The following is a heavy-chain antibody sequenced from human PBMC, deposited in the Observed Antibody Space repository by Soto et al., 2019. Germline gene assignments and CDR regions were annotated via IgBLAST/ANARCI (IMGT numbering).Heavy chain of an antibody. J-gene: IGHJ4*02. CDR2: IYWDDDK. V-gene: IGHV2-5*02. CDR1: GFSLTTSGAA. CDR3: AHRPVVVGAYYFDY. Sequence: QITLKESGPTLVKPTQTLRLTCMFSGFSLTTSGAAVAWIRQSPGKALEWLALIYWDDDKRYNPSLKSRLTITKDTSKTQVVVTMTNMDPVDTGTYYCAHRPVVVGAYYFDYWGQGTLVTVSS. D-gene: IGHD2-21*01.